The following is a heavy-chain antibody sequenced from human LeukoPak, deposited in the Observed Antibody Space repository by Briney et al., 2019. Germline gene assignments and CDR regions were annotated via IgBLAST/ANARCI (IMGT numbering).Heavy chain of an antibody. J-gene: IGHJ4*02. D-gene: IGHD6-19*01. V-gene: IGHV3-23*01. CDR3: TKGDSGWYSIDV. CDR1: GFSLRNNT. Sequence: HPLGCLRLSCAAPGFSLRNNTISWVRQAPGKRLEWVSTISESDKATYYADSVKGRFTLSGDISKNTLFLQMSSLRVEDTAVYYCTKGDSGWYSIDVGGQGALVTV. CDR2: ISESDKAT.